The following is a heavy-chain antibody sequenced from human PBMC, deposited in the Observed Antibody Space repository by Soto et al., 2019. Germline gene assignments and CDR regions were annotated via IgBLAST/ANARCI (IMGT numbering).Heavy chain of an antibody. V-gene: IGHV3-30*03. CDR1: GFPFSSYG. D-gene: IGHD2-15*01. CDR2: ISYDGSNK. Sequence: QVQLVESGGGVVQPGRSLRLSCAASGFPFSSYGMHWVRQAPGKGLEWVAHISYDGSNKHYTDSVKGRFTISRDNSKNMLYLQMSSLRAEDTAVYYCAGGQYYFDSCGQGTRSSVSS. CDR3: AGGQYYFDS. J-gene: IGHJ4*02.